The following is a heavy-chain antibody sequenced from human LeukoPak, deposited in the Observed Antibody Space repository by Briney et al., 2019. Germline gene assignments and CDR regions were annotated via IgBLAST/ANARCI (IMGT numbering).Heavy chain of an antibody. CDR2: IRNKANSYTT. CDR1: GFTFSDHA. CDR3: TRLVGAND. D-gene: IGHD1-26*01. Sequence: GGSLRLFCAASGFTFSDHAMDWVRQAPGKGLEWVGRIRNKANSYTTEYAASVQGRFTVSRDDSMNSLYLQMNSMKTEDTAVYYCTRLVGANDWGQGTLVTVSS. J-gene: IGHJ4*02. V-gene: IGHV3-72*01.